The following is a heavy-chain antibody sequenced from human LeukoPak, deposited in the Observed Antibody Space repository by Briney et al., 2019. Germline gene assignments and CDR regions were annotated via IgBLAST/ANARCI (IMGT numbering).Heavy chain of an antibody. CDR3: AKRGSGTPNY. V-gene: IGHV3-23*01. J-gene: IGHJ4*02. Sequence: GGSLRLSCAASGSTFSSYAMSWVRQAPGKGLEWVSAISGSGGSTYYADFVKGRFTISRDNSKNTLYLQMNSLRAEDTAVYYCAKRGSGTPNYLGQGTLVTVSS. CDR2: ISGSGGST. CDR1: GSTFSSYA. D-gene: IGHD3-10*01.